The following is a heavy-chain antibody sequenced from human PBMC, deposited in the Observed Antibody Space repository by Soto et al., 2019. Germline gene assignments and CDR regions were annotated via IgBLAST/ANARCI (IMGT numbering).Heavy chain of an antibody. V-gene: IGHV1-18*04. D-gene: IGHD6-6*01. J-gene: IGHJ6*02. CDR2: ISAYNGNT. CDR3: ERDSYSSSSPFYYYYGMDV. CDR1: GYTFTSYG. Sequence: ASVKVSCKASGYTFTSYGISWVRQAPGQGLEWMGWISAYNGNTNYAQKLQGRVTMTTDTSTSTAYMELRSLRSDDTAVYYCERDSYSSSSPFYYYYGMDVWGQGTTVTVSS.